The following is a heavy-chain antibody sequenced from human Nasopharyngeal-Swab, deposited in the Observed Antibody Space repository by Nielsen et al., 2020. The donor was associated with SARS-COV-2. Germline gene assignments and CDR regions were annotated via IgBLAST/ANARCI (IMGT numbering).Heavy chain of an antibody. Sequence: SSVNVSCKASGCTFSSYAISWVRQAPGQGLEWMGGIIPIFGTANYAQKFQGRVTITADESTSTAYMELSSLRSEDTAVYYCARDPAWVKRGAYGWSDPWGQGTLVTVSS. CDR1: GCTFSSYA. D-gene: IGHD1-1*01. J-gene: IGHJ5*02. V-gene: IGHV1-69*13. CDR2: IIPIFGTA. CDR3: ARDPAWVKRGAYGWSDP.